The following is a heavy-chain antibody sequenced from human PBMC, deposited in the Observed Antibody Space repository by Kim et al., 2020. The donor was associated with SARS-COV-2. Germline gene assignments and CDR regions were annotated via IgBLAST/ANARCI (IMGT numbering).Heavy chain of an antibody. D-gene: IGHD4-17*01. Sequence: GGSLRLSCAASGFTFSSYSMNWVRQAPGKGLEWVSSISSSSSYIYYADSVKGRFTISRDNAKNSLYLQMNSLRAEDTAVYYCARERGDYGDPVLLDDYMDAWGKGTTVSVSS. V-gene: IGHV3-21*01. CDR1: GFTFSSYS. CDR2: ISSSSSYI. CDR3: ARERGDYGDPVLLDDYMDA. J-gene: IGHJ6*03.